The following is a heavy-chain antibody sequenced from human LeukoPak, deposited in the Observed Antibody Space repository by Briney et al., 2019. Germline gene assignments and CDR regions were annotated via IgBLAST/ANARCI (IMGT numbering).Heavy chain of an antibody. V-gene: IGHV4-39*07. CDR3: ARESQEKYYFDY. CDR1: GGSISSSSYY. J-gene: IGHJ4*02. Sequence: PSETLSLTCTVSGGSISSSSYYWGWIRQPPGKGLEWIGGIYYSGSTNYNPSLKSRVTISVDTSKNQFSPKLSPVTAADTAVYYCARESQEKYYFDYWGQGTLVTVSS. CDR2: IYYSGST. D-gene: IGHD5-24*01.